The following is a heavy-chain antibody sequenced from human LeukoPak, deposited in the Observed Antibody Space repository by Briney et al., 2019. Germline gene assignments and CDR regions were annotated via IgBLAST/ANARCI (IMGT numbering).Heavy chain of an antibody. CDR2: IRVSNDDA. Sequence: GASVKVSCKASGYTFTSYGISWVRQAPGQGLEWLGWIRVSNDDANYAQKLQGRVTMTPDTSTSTAYMELRSLRSDDTAVYYCARDNGYGDHGVDYWGQGTLVTVSS. CDR3: ARDNGYGDHGVDY. D-gene: IGHD4-17*01. V-gene: IGHV1-18*01. J-gene: IGHJ4*02. CDR1: GYTFTSYG.